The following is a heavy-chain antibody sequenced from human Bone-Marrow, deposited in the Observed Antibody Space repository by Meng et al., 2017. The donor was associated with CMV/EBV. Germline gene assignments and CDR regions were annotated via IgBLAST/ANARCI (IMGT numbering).Heavy chain of an antibody. CDR3: ATHPRRIVGGDYFDY. Sequence: GGSLRLSCAASGFTFSSYAMSWVRQAPGKGLEWVSAISGSGGSTYYADSVKGRFTISRDNSKTPLYLQMNSLRAEDTAVYYCATHPRRIVGGDYFDYWGQGTLVTVSS. J-gene: IGHJ4*02. V-gene: IGHV3-23*01. CDR2: ISGSGGST. D-gene: IGHD2-15*01. CDR1: GFTFSSYA.